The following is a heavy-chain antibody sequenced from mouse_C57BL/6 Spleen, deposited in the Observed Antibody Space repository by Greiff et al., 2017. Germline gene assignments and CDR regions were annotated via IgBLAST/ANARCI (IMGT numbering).Heavy chain of an antibody. J-gene: IGHJ1*03. D-gene: IGHD1-1*01. CDR2: ISSGSSTI. V-gene: IGHV5-17*01. Sequence: DVQLVESGGGLVKPGGSLKLSCAASGFTFSDYGMHWVRQAPEKGLEWVAYISSGSSTIYYADTVKGRFTISRDNAKNTLFLQMTSLRSEDTAMYYCARVYGSSYGYFDVWGTGTTVTVSS. CDR1: GFTFSDYG. CDR3: ARVYGSSYGYFDV.